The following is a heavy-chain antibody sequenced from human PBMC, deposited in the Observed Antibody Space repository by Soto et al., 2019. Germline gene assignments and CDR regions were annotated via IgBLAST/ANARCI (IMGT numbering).Heavy chain of an antibody. CDR2: IHSSGST. V-gene: IGHV4-4*07. CDR3: ARDQGVAAAGITWFDP. CDR1: VASRIGYN. Sequence: QGQLQASGPGRGKPSETLSLTCTFPVASRIGYNWSWIRRPAGKGRGWIGHIHSSGSTNYNPSLKSRVTMSVDTSKNQFSLRLMSLTAADTAVYYCARDQGVAAAGITWFDPWGQGSLVTVSS. D-gene: IGHD6-13*01. J-gene: IGHJ5*02.